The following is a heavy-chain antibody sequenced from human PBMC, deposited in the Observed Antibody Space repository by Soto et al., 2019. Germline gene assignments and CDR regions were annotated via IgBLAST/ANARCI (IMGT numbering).Heavy chain of an antibody. D-gene: IGHD3-22*01. CDR1: GFTFRNYG. V-gene: IGHV3-23*01. CDR2: ISNTGAVT. J-gene: IGHJ3*02. CDR3: TKDRMIVDPLGFDI. Sequence: EVLLLESGGGVVQPGGSLRLSCAVSGFTFRNYGMSWVRQAPGKGLEWVSSISNTGAVTYYADSVKGRFTISRDNSKNALNLHMNSLRAADTAVYYCTKDRMIVDPLGFDIWGQGTLVTVSS.